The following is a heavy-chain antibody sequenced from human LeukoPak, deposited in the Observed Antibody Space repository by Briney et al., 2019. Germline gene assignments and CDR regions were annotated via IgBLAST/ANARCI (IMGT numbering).Heavy chain of an antibody. CDR1: GFTFSSSA. Sequence: GGSLRLSCAASGFTFSSSAMSWVRQAPGKGLEWVSSISGSGSGGSTYYAESVMGRFTISRDNSKNTMYLQMNSLRAEDTAVYYCAKGAEEGVVITSVYYYYMDVWGKGTTVTISS. CDR3: AKGAEEGVVITSVYYYYMDV. D-gene: IGHD3-22*01. CDR2: ISGSGSGGST. J-gene: IGHJ6*03. V-gene: IGHV3-23*01.